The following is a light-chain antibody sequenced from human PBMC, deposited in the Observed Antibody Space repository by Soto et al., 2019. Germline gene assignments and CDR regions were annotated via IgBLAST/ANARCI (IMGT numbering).Light chain of an antibody. CDR2: DAS. CDR1: QSVSSY. Sequence: EIVLTQSPATLSLSPGERATLSCRASQSVSSYLALYQQKPGQAPRLLIYDASNRATGIPARFSGSGSGTDFTLTISSLEPEYFAVYSCQQRSNWPPITFGQGTRLEIK. CDR3: QQRSNWPPIT. J-gene: IGKJ5*01. V-gene: IGKV3-11*01.